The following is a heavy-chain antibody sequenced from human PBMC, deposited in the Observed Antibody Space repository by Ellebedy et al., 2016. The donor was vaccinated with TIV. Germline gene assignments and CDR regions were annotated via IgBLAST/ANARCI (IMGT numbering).Heavy chain of an antibody. CDR1: GFTFSNYG. J-gene: IGHJ4*02. CDR2: ISFDGDDK. CDR3: ARAIAVTGPVDY. D-gene: IGHD6-19*01. V-gene: IGHV3-30*03. Sequence: GESLKISCAVSGFTFSNYGMHWDRQAPGKGLEWVAVISFDGDDKDYADSVKGRFTISRDNSKNLLYLEMSNLRPEDTAVFYCARAIAVTGPVDYWGQGTLVTVSS.